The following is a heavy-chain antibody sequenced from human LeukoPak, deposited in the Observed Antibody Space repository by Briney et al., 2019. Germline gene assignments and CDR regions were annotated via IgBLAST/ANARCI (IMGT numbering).Heavy chain of an antibody. Sequence: PGGSLRLSCAVSGFTFSSYAMTWVRQAPGKGLDWVSGIGGGSGSTYYSDSVKGRFTVSRDTSKNTLYLQMNSLRVEDTAVYYCVRDGVATNDWQPDHWGQGTLVTVSS. CDR3: VRDGVATNDWQPDH. CDR2: IGGGSGST. J-gene: IGHJ4*02. D-gene: IGHD5-24*01. CDR1: GFTFSSYA. V-gene: IGHV3-23*01.